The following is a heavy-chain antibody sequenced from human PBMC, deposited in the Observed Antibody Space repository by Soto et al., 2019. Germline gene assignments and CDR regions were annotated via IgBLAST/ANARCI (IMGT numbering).Heavy chain of an antibody. CDR2: ISSSGSTI. CDR1: GFTFSDYY. V-gene: IGHV3-11*01. Sequence: QVQLVESGGGLVKPGGSLRLSCAASGFTFSDYYMSWIRQAPGKGRGGVSYISSSGSTIYYADSVKGRFTISRDNAKNSLYLQMNSLRAEDTAVYYCARDPYCSGGSCEGWFDPWGQGTLVTVSS. D-gene: IGHD2-15*01. CDR3: ARDPYCSGGSCEGWFDP. J-gene: IGHJ5*02.